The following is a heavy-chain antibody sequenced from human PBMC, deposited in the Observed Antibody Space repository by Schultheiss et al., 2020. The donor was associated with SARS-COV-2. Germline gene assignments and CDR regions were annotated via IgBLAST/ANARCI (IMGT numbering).Heavy chain of an antibody. J-gene: IGHJ5*02. CDR2: IYYSGST. V-gene: IGHV4-31*03. D-gene: IGHD2-2*01. Sequence: SETLSLTCTVSGGSISSGGYYWSWIRQHPGKGLEWIGYIYYSGSTYYNPSLRSRVTISLDTSKNQFSLKLNSVTPEDTAVYYCARSYAKISRFHPWGQGTLVTVSS. CDR1: GGSISSGGYY. CDR3: ARSYAKISRFHP.